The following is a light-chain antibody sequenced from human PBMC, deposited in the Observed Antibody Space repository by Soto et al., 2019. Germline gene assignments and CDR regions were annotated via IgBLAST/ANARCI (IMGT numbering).Light chain of an antibody. Sequence: QSAMTQPASVSGSPGRSITISCTGTSSDIGSYNYVSWYQQHPGKAPKLMIYDVNNRPSGVSNRFSGSKSGNTASLTISGLQAEDEADYYCSSYTSSSTLVVFGGGTKLTVL. CDR3: SSYTSSSTLVV. J-gene: IGLJ2*01. CDR1: SSDIGSYNY. CDR2: DVN. V-gene: IGLV2-14*01.